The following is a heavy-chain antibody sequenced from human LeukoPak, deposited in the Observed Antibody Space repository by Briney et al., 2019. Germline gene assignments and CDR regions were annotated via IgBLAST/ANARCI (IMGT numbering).Heavy chain of an antibody. J-gene: IGHJ4*02. Sequence: PGGSLRLSCAASGFTFSSYAMHWVRQAPGKGLEWVAVISYDGSNKYYADSVKGRFTISRDNSKNTLYLQMNSLRAEDTAVYYCARGARREMATTLTLDYWGQGTLVTVSS. CDR3: ARGARREMATTLTLDY. V-gene: IGHV3-30-3*01. CDR1: GFTFSSYA. CDR2: ISYDGSNK. D-gene: IGHD5-24*01.